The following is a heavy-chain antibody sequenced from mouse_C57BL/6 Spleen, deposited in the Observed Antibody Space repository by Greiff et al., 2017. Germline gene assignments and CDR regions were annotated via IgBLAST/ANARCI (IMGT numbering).Heavy chain of an antibody. V-gene: IGHV1-50*01. Sequence: QVQLQQPGAELVKPGASVKLSCKASGYTFTSYWMQWVKQRPGQGLEWIGEIDPSDSYTNYNQKFKGKATLAVDTSSSAAYMQLSSLTSEDSSVYYCARKIGITYGSSYDWYFDVWGTGTTVTVSS. J-gene: IGHJ1*03. CDR1: GYTFTSYW. D-gene: IGHD1-1*01. CDR2: IDPSDSYT. CDR3: ARKIGITYGSSYDWYFDV.